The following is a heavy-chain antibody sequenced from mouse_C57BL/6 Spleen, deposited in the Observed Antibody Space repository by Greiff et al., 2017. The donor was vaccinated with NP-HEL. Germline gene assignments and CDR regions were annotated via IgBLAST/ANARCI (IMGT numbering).Heavy chain of an antibody. CDR1: GYTFTSYW. CDR3: ARLITTVVGYFDY. Sequence: VQLQQPGAELVMPGASVKLSCKASGYTFTSYWMHWVKQRPGQGLEWIGEIDPSDSYTNYNQKFKGKSTLTVDKSSSTAYMQLSSLTSEDSAVYYCARLITTVVGYFDYWGQGTTLTVSS. CDR2: IDPSDSYT. V-gene: IGHV1-69*01. D-gene: IGHD1-1*01. J-gene: IGHJ2*01.